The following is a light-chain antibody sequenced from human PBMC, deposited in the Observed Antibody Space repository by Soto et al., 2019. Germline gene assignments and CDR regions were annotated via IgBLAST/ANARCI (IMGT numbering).Light chain of an antibody. CDR2: DVS. Sequence: QSALTQPASVSGSPGQSITISCTGTSTDVGGYNSVSWYQQYPGKAPKLMIYDVSGRPSGVSNRFSGSKSGNTASLTISGLQTEDEADYYCSSYTSSNTLVFGGGTKLTVL. V-gene: IGLV2-14*03. CDR1: STDVGGYNS. CDR3: SSYTSSNTLV. J-gene: IGLJ2*01.